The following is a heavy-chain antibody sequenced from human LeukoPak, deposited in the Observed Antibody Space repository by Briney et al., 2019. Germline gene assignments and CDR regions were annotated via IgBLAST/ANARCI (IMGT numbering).Heavy chain of an antibody. Sequence: GGSLRLSCAASGFTFSSYAMSWVRQAPGKGLEWVSAISGSGGSTYYADSVKGRFTISRDNSKNTPYLQMNSLRAEDTAVYYCAKDHGDCSSTSCYSAFDPWGQGTLVTVSS. CDR2: ISGSGGST. D-gene: IGHD2-2*01. CDR1: GFTFSSYA. V-gene: IGHV3-23*01. J-gene: IGHJ5*02. CDR3: AKDHGDCSSTSCYSAFDP.